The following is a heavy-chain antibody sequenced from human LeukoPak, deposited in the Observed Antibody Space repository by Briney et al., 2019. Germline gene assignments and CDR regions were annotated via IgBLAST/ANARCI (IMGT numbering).Heavy chain of an antibody. J-gene: IGHJ3*02. CDR1: GYPFSSYS. V-gene: IGHV3-48*01. CDR2: ISVSGGVR. CDR3: AKEFIDAFDI. Sequence: GGSLRLSCVASGYPFSSYSMNWIRQAPGKGLEWVSYISVSGGVRSYADSVKGRFTISRDNSKNTLYLQMNSLRAEDTAVYYCAKEFIDAFDIWGQGTMVTVSS.